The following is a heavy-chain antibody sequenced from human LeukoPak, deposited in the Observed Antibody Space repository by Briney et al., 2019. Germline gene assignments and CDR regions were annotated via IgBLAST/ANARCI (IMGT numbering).Heavy chain of an antibody. V-gene: IGHV3-30-3*01. CDR2: ISSDENTK. CDR1: GFTFGCCA. CDR3: AKDLEVGATIGH. J-gene: IGHJ5*02. Sequence: GGSLRLSCAASGFTFGCCAIHWVRQAPGRGLEWVAVISSDENTKFYADSVKGRFTISRDNSKNTLFLQMNSLRAEDTAVYYCAKDLEVGATIGHWGQGTLVTVSS. D-gene: IGHD1-26*01.